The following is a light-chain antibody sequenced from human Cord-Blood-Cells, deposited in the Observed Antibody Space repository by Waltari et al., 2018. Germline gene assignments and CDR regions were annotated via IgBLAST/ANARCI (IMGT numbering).Light chain of an antibody. J-gene: IGLJ2*01. CDR3: CSYAGSYIYVV. CDR1: SSDVGRYNY. Sequence: QSALTQPRSVSGSPGQSVTISCTGTSSDVGRYNYVSWYQQHPGKPPKLMIYDVSKRPSGVPDRFSGSKSGNTASLTISGLQAEDEADYYCCSYAGSYIYVVFGGGTKLTVL. CDR2: DVS. V-gene: IGLV2-11*01.